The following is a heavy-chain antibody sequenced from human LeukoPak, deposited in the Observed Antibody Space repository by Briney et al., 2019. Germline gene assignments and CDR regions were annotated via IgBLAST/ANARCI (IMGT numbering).Heavy chain of an antibody. D-gene: IGHD3-10*01. CDR3: ARGYDKYMVRGALRGWFDP. CDR2: INPNSGGT. CDR1: GYTFTGYY. Sequence: GASVKVSCKASGYTFTGYYMHWVRQAPGQGLEWMGWINPNSGGTNYAQKFQGRVTMTRDTSISTAYMELSRLRSDDTAVYYCARGYDKYMVRGALRGWFDPWGQGTLVTVSS. J-gene: IGHJ5*02. V-gene: IGHV1-2*02.